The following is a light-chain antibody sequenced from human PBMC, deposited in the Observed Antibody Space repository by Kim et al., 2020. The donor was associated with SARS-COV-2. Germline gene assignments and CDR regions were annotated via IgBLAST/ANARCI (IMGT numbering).Light chain of an antibody. CDR3: QQGYSSPQIT. J-gene: IGKJ5*01. V-gene: IGKV1-39*01. CDR1: QSICSH. Sequence: SVGDKVIIPCRTSQSICSHLNWYEHKTGKAPNLLIFAASSLQSGVPSRFSGSGSGTDFTLTISTLQPGDFATYYCQQGYSSPQITFGQGTRLEIK. CDR2: AAS.